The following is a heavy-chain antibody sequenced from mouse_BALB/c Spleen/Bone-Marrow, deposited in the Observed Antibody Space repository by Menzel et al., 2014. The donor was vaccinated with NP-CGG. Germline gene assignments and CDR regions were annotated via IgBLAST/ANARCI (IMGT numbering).Heavy chain of an antibody. Sequence: VRLQQSGAELAKSGASVKMSCKASGYTFTSYWMHWVKQRPGQGPEWIGYINPSTGYTEYNQKFKDKATLTADKSSSTAYMQLSSLTSEDSAVYYCARPPYCYGSSYDAMDYWGQGTSVTVSS. CDR1: GYTFTSYW. V-gene: IGHV1-7*01. CDR2: INPSTGYT. CDR3: ARPPYCYGSSYDAMDY. D-gene: IGHD1-1*01. J-gene: IGHJ4*01.